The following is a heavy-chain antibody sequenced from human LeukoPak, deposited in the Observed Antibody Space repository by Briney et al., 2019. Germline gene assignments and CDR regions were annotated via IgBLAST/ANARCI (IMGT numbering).Heavy chain of an antibody. D-gene: IGHD3-9*01. Sequence: ASVNVSCKASGYTFTSYGISRVRQAPGQGLEWMGWISAYNDNTNYAQKLQGRVTMTTDTSTSTAYMELRSLRSDDTAVYYCARVHYDILTGYSYFDYWGQGTLVTVSS. J-gene: IGHJ4*02. CDR3: ARVHYDILTGYSYFDY. CDR2: ISAYNDNT. CDR1: GYTFTSYG. V-gene: IGHV1-18*01.